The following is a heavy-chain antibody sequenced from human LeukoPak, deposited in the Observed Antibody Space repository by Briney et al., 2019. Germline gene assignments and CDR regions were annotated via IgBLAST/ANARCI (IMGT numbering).Heavy chain of an antibody. Sequence: ASVKVSCKASGYTFTGYYMHWVRQAPGQGLEWMGIINPTGGSTSYAQKFQGRVTMTRDMSTSTVYMELTSLRSEDTAVYYCARGSMVNIPHYWGQGTLVTVSS. J-gene: IGHJ4*02. CDR3: ARGSMVNIPHY. CDR1: GYTFTGYY. V-gene: IGHV1-46*01. D-gene: IGHD3-3*01. CDR2: INPTGGST.